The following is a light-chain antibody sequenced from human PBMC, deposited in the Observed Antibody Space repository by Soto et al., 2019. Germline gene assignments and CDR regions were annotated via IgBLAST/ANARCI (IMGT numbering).Light chain of an antibody. CDR3: SSYPGSNNFDV. Sequence: QSALTQPPSASGSPGQSVTISCTGTSSDVGGYNYVSWYQQHPGKAPKLMIYEVFKRPSGVPDRFSGSKSGNTASLTVSGLQVEDGANYYCSSYPGSNNFDVFGTGTKVTVL. V-gene: IGLV2-8*01. J-gene: IGLJ1*01. CDR1: SSDVGGYNY. CDR2: EVF.